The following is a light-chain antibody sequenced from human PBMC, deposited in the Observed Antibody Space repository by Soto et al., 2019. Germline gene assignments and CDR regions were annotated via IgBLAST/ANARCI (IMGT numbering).Light chain of an antibody. J-gene: IGKJ1*01. Sequence: DIQMTQSPSTLSASVGPRVTITCRASQSISSWLAWYQQKPGKAPKLMIYKESSLESGVPSRFSGSGSGTEFTLNSSSLQPDECAPYYCQQYNSYPGTFGQGTKVEIK. V-gene: IGKV1-5*03. CDR1: QSISSW. CDR2: KES. CDR3: QQYNSYPGT.